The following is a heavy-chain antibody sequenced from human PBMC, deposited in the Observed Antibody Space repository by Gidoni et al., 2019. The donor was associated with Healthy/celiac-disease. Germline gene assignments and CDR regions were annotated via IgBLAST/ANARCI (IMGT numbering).Heavy chain of an antibody. CDR1: GGSFSGYY. CDR3: ARDRIMITFGGVIVKSGYVDY. J-gene: IGHJ4*02. D-gene: IGHD3-16*02. CDR2: INHSGST. V-gene: IGHV4-34*01. Sequence: QVQLQQWSAGLLKPSETLSLTCAVYGGSFSGYYWSWIRQPPGKGLEWIGEINHSGSTNYNPSLKSRVTISVDTSKNQFSLKLSSVTAADTAVYYCARDRIMITFGGVIVKSGYVDYWGQGTLVTVSS.